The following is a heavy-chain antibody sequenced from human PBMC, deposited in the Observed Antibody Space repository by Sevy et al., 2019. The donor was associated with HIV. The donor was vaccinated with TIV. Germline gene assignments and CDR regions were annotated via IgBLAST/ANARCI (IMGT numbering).Heavy chain of an antibody. CDR1: GFTFSSYA. CDR3: ARCFRELPTSGVDY. CDR2: ISYDGSNK. D-gene: IGHD1-26*01. Sequence: GGSLRLSCAASGFTFSSYAMHWVRQAPGKGLEWVAVISYDGSNKYYADSVKGRFTISRDNSKNTLYLQMNSLRAEDTAVYYCARCFRELPTSGVDYWGHGTLVTVSS. J-gene: IGHJ4*01. V-gene: IGHV3-30*04.